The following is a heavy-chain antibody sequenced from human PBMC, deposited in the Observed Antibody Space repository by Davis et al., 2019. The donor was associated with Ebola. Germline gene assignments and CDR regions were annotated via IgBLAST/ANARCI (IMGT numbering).Heavy chain of an antibody. Sequence: ASVKVSCKVSGYTFTDYYMHWVQQAPGKGLEWMGFVDPKDGETIYAEKFQGRVTITADTSTDTAYMELSSLRSEDTAVYYCATDYPGIAAAGPNWFDPWGQGTLVTVSS. CDR2: VDPKDGET. CDR3: ATDYPGIAAAGPNWFDP. D-gene: IGHD6-13*01. V-gene: IGHV1-69-2*01. CDR1: GYTFTDYY. J-gene: IGHJ5*02.